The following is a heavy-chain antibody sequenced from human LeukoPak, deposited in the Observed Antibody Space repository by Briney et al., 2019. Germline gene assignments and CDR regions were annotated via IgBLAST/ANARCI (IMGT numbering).Heavy chain of an antibody. J-gene: IGHJ4*02. CDR1: GYIFTNHY. V-gene: IGHV1-46*01. Sequence: GASVKVSCKASGYIFTNHYMHWVRQAPGQGLEWMGLINPSGSSTLYAEKFRGRIIMTRDMSTATDYMELSSLRSEDTAVYYCASGHRLRYFDWLFPNDYWGQGTLVTVSS. CDR3: ASGHRLRYFDWLFPNDY. D-gene: IGHD3-9*01. CDR2: INPSGSST.